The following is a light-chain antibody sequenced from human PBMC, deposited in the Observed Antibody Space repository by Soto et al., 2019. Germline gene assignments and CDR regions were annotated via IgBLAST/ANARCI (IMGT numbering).Light chain of an antibody. V-gene: IGLV2-23*01. J-gene: IGLJ2*01. CDR3: SSYAGRVL. CDR2: DDT. CDR1: FGL. Sequence: QSALTQPASVSGSPGQSISISCTGTFGLVSWYQQHPGKAPKFLIYDDTKRPSGISDRFSGSRSGNTASLTISGLQAEDEADYYCSSYAGRVLFGGGTKVTVL.